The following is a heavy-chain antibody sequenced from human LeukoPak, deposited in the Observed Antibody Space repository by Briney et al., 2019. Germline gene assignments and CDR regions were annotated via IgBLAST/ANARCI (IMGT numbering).Heavy chain of an antibody. CDR1: GFTFSSYS. Sequence: GGSLRLSCAASGFTFSSYSMNWVRQAPGKGLEWVSYISSSSSTIYYADSVKGRFTISRDNAKNSLYLQMNSLRAEDTAVYYCASLSGEMATIADYWGQGTLVTVSS. D-gene: IGHD5-24*01. J-gene: IGHJ4*02. V-gene: IGHV3-48*04. CDR3: ASLSGEMATIADY. CDR2: ISSSSSTI.